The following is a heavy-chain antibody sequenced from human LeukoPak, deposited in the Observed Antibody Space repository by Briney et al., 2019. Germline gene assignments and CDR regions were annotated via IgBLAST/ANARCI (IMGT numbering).Heavy chain of an antibody. J-gene: IGHJ4*02. D-gene: IGHD4-17*01. CDR2: IYSGVGT. CDR1: GFTVSSSY. CDR3: ARVYGDPSYYFDY. Sequence: GGSLRLSCVVSGFTVSSSYMRWVRQAPGKGLEWVSIIYSGVGTYYADSVKGRFTISRDNSKNTLYLQMNSLRAEDTAVYYCARVYGDPSYYFDYWGQGTLVTVSS. V-gene: IGHV3-53*01.